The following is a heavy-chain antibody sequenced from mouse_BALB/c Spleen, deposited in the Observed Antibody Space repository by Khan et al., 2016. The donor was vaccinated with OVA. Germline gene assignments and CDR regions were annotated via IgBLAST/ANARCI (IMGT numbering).Heavy chain of an antibody. J-gene: IGHJ3*01. D-gene: IGHD1-2*01. CDR3: SRSGYGFGAY. Sequence: QVQLQQSGAELVRPGTSVKVSCKASGYAFTDYLIEWLKQRPGQGLEWIGVINPGSGGTNYNEKFKDKATLTADPSSSTAYMQLSSLTYDDSAVYFGSRSGYGFGAYWGPGTLVTVSA. CDR2: INPGSGGT. CDR1: GYAFTDYL. V-gene: IGHV1-54*01.